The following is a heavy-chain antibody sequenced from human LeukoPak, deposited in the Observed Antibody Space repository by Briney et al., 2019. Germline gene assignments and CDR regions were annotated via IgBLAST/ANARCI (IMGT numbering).Heavy chain of an antibody. CDR2: IIPIFGTA. CDR1: GGTFISYA. CDR3: ARDSSSGDAFDI. D-gene: IGHD6-13*01. J-gene: IGHJ3*02. V-gene: IGHV1-69*01. Sequence: ASVKVSCKASGGTFISYAISWVRQAPGQGLEWMGGIIPIFGTANYAQKFQGRVTITADESTSTAYMELSSLRSEDTAVYYCARDSSSGDAFDIWGQGTMVTVSS.